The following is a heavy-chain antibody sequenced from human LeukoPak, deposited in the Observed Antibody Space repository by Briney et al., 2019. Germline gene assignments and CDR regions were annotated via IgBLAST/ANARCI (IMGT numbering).Heavy chain of an antibody. J-gene: IGHJ6*02. CDR1: GFTFSDYY. CDR3: ASQYYYAMGV. V-gene: IGHV3-11*01. CDR2: ISDSGRTI. Sequence: PGGSLRLSCAASGFTFSDYYMSWIRQAPGKGLEWVSHISDSGRTIYYADSVKGRFTISRDNAKNSLYLQMNSLRAEDTAVYYCASQYYYAMGVWGQGTTVTVSS.